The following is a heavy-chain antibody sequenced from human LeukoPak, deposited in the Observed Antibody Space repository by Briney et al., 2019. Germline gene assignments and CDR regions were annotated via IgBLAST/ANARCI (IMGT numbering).Heavy chain of an antibody. Sequence: GGSLRLSCAASGFTVSSNYMSWVRQAPGKGLEWVSVIYSGGSTYYADSVKGRFTISRDNSKNTLYLQMNRLRAADTAVYYCASLTTVESGLDYWGQGTLVTVSS. V-gene: IGHV3-53*01. CDR3: ASLTTVESGLDY. D-gene: IGHD4-23*01. CDR1: GFTVSSNY. CDR2: IYSGGST. J-gene: IGHJ4*02.